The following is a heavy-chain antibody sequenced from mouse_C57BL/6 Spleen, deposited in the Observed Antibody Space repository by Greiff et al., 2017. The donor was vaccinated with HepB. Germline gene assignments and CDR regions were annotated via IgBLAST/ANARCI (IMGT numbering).Heavy chain of an antibody. CDR1: GYTFTDYE. CDR2: IDPETGGT. J-gene: IGHJ2*01. CDR3: RYGEGKRRYYFDY. Sequence: QVQLQQSGAELVRPGASVTLSCKASGYTFTDYEMHWVKQTPVHGLEWIGAIDPETGGTAYNQKFKGKAILTADKSSSTAYMELRSLTSEDSAVYYCRYGEGKRRYYFDYWGQGTTLTVSS. V-gene: IGHV1-15*01. D-gene: IGHD1-2*01.